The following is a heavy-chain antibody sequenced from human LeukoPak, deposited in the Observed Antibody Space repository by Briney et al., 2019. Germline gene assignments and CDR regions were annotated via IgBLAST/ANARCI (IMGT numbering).Heavy chain of an antibody. D-gene: IGHD3-3*01. CDR2: IYTSGST. J-gene: IGHJ3*02. CDR1: GGSINNYY. Sequence: SETLSLTCTVSGGSINNYYWSWIRQPAGKGLEWIGRIYTSGSTNYNPSLKSRVTMSVDTSKNQFSLKLSSVTAADTAVYYCARRPAYDFWSGYYPGAFDIWGQGTMVTVSS. V-gene: IGHV4-4*07. CDR3: ARRPAYDFWSGYYPGAFDI.